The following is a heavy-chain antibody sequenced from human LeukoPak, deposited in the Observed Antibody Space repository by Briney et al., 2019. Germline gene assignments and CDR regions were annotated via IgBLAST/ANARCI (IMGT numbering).Heavy chain of an antibody. D-gene: IGHD5-12*01. CDR3: AKSRIRGYESLDY. CDR1: GFTFSNYG. V-gene: IGHV3-30*18. CDR2: ISYDGSKK. J-gene: IGHJ4*02. Sequence: GGSLRLSCAVSGFTFSNYGMHWVRQAPGKGLEWVAVISYDGSKKYYADSVKGRFTISRDNPKNTLYLQMNSLRAEDTAVYYCAKSRIRGYESLDYWGQGTLVTVSS.